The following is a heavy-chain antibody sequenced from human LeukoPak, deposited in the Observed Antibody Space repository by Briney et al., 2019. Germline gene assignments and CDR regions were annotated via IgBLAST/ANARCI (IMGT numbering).Heavy chain of an antibody. CDR2: IYHSGDT. Sequence: PSETLSLTCAVSGGSIRSNNWWSWVRQPPGKGLEWIGDIYHSGDTTYNPSLKSRVTISVDKSKNHFSLKLNSVTAADTAVYYCAKLGGSGNFDYWGQGTLVTVSS. CDR3: AKLGGSGNFDY. D-gene: IGHD3-10*01. J-gene: IGHJ4*02. V-gene: IGHV4-4*02. CDR1: GGSIRSNNW.